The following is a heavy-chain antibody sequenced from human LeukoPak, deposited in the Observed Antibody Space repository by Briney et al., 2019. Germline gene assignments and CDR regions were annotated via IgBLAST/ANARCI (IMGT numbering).Heavy chain of an antibody. V-gene: IGHV3-11*01. D-gene: IGHD3-22*01. CDR3: ARASSPTYYYDISGSYNFQH. Sequence: PGGSLRLSCAASGFTFSDYYMSWIRQAPGKGLEWVSYISSSGSTIYYADSVKGRFTISRDNAKNSLYLQMNSLRAEDTAVYYCARASSPTYYYDISGSYNFQHWGQGTLVTVSS. CDR1: GFTFSDYY. CDR2: ISSSGSTI. J-gene: IGHJ1*01.